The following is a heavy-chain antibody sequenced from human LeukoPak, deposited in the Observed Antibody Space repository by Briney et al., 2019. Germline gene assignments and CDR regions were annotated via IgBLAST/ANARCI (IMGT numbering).Heavy chain of an antibody. CDR1: GYTFTSYG. CDR3: ARGDIAAAGAIDY. Sequence: ASVKLSCKASGYTFTSYGISWGRQAPGQGLGWMGWISAYNSNTNNAQKLQGRIAMTTATSTSTAYMELRSLRSDDTAVYYGARGDIAAAGAIDYWGQGTLVTVSS. D-gene: IGHD6-13*01. CDR2: ISAYNSNT. J-gene: IGHJ4*02. V-gene: IGHV1-18*04.